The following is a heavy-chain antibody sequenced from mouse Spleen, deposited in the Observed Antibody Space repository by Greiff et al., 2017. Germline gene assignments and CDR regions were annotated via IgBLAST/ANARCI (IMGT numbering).Heavy chain of an antibody. CDR2: ISSGGSYT. Sequence: DVKLVESGGGLVKPGGSLKLSCAASGFTFSSYAMSWVRQTPEKRLEWVATISSGGSYTYYPDSVKGRFTISRDNAKNTLYLQMSSLRSEDTAMYYCARHQDYGSSTEAMDYWGQGTSVTVSS. D-gene: IGHD1-1*01. CDR3: ARHQDYGSSTEAMDY. CDR1: GFTFSSYA. J-gene: IGHJ4*01. V-gene: IGHV5-9-3*01.